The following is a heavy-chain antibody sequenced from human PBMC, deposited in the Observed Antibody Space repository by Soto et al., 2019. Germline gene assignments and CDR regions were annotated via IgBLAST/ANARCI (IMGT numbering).Heavy chain of an antibody. D-gene: IGHD5-12*01. CDR2: IDYSGST. V-gene: IGHV4-59*01. Sequence: SETLSLTCTVSGGSISSYYWSWIRQPPGKGLEWIGYIDYSGSTNYNPSLKSRVTISVDTSKNQFSLKLSSVTAADTAVYYCARAYGGYADYWGQGALVTVSS. CDR1: GGSISSYY. J-gene: IGHJ4*02. CDR3: ARAYGGYADY.